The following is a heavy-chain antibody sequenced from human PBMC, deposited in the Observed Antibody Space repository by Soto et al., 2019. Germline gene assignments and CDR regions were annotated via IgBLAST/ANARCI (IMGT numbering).Heavy chain of an antibody. CDR3: ARERKWEPLPY. D-gene: IGHD1-26*01. Sequence: QVQLVQSGAEVREPGASVKVSCKTSGYTFSRYGITWVRQAPGQGLEWMGWINGNTGHTIYAMNLEDRLTISTDTSTSTDYMELTSLNSDDTAVYYCARERKWEPLPYWGQGTLVTVSS. V-gene: IGHV1-18*01. J-gene: IGHJ4*02. CDR2: INGNTGHT. CDR1: GYTFSRYG.